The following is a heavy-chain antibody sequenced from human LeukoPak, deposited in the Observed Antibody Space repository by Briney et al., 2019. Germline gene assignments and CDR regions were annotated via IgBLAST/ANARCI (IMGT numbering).Heavy chain of an antibody. Sequence: PGGSLRLSCAASGFTVSSNYMSWVRQTPGKRLEWVSVIYSGGSTYYADSVKGRFTISRDNSKNTLYLQMNSLRAEDTAVYYCARVDYDILTGYYDNGDNWFDPWGQGTLVTVSS. CDR1: GFTVSSNY. J-gene: IGHJ5*02. CDR2: IYSGGST. V-gene: IGHV3-53*01. CDR3: ARVDYDILTGYYDNGDNWFDP. D-gene: IGHD3-9*01.